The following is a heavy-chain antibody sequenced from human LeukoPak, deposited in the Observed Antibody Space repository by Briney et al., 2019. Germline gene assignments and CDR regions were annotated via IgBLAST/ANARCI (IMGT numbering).Heavy chain of an antibody. J-gene: IGHJ4*02. CDR1: GFTFSSHA. CDR2: ISSNGGST. CDR3: ARGGTYTYGSPFGY. D-gene: IGHD5-18*01. Sequence: PGGSLGLSCAASGFTFSSHAMHWVRQAPGKGLEYVSDISSNGGSTYYANSVKGRFTISRDNSKNTLYLQMGSLRTEDMAVYYCARGGTYTYGSPFGYWGQGTLVTVSS. V-gene: IGHV3-64*01.